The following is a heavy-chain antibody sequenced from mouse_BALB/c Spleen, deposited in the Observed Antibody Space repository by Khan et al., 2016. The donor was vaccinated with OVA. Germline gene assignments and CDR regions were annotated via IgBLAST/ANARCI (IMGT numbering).Heavy chain of an antibody. Sequence: EVQLQESGPGLVKPSQSLSLTCTVTGYSITSDYAWNWIRQFPGNKLEWMGYINYSGSTSYHPSLKSRISIPRDTSKNQFFLQLNSVTTEDTATYYGARGVRLTYWGQGTLVTVSA. CDR2: INYSGST. CDR3: ARGVRLTY. D-gene: IGHD2-14*01. V-gene: IGHV3-2*02. J-gene: IGHJ3*01. CDR1: GYSITSDYA.